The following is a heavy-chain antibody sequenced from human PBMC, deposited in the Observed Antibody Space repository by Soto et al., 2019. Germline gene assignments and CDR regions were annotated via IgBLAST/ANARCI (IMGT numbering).Heavy chain of an antibody. CDR3: ARTLGDILEWFKPFDD. CDR1: GFTFSSYA. J-gene: IGHJ4*02. D-gene: IGHD3-3*01. V-gene: IGHV3-30-3*01. Sequence: VGSLRLSCAASGFTFSSYAMHWVRQAPGNGLEWVAVISYDGSNKYYADSVKGRFTISRDNSKNTLYLQMNSLRAEDTAVYYCARTLGDILEWFKPFDDWGQGTLVPVSS. CDR2: ISYDGSNK.